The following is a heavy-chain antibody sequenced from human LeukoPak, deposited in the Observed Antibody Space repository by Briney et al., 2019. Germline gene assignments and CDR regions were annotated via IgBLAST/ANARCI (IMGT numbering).Heavy chain of an antibody. CDR3: ARYMLGYCSSTSCNNWYFDL. J-gene: IGHJ2*01. D-gene: IGHD2-2*01. CDR1: GFTFSSYS. CDR2: ISSSSSYI. Sequence: GGSLRLSCAASGFTFSSYSMNWVRQAPGKGLEWVSSISSSSSYIYYADSVKGRFTISRDNAKNSLYLRMNSLRAEDTAVYYCARYMLGYCSSTSCNNWYFDLWGRGTLVTVSS. V-gene: IGHV3-21*01.